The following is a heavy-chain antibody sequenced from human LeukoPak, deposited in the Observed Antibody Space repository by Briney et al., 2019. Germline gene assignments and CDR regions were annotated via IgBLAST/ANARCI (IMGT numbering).Heavy chain of an antibody. CDR1: GFTFNSFA. J-gene: IGHJ4*02. V-gene: IGHV3-23*01. CDR3: AKSLGVGGYTRYKGFDQ. D-gene: IGHD3-16*02. Sequence: PGGSLRLSCAASGFTFNSFAMNWVRQAPGKGLEWVSSISGSDGSSHYADFVKGRFTISRDNSKNTLHLQMNSLRAEDTAVYYRAKSLGVGGYTRYKGFDQWGQGTLVTVSS. CDR2: ISGSDGSS.